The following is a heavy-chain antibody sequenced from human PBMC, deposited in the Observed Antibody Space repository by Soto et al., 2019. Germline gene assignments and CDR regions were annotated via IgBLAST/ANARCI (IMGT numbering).Heavy chain of an antibody. CDR3: AKDSIPYGSSYDLDH. J-gene: IGHJ4*02. D-gene: IGHD6-6*01. V-gene: IGHV3-23*01. CDR2: MTATGVSI. Sequence: EVQLLESGGGLVQPGGSLRLSCVASGFSFSGYAMSWVRQAPGKGLVWVSSMTATGVSIYYADSVRGRFTISRDNSKNTRYLQMSSLRAEDTGTYYCAKDSIPYGSSYDLDHWGRGALVTVSS. CDR1: GFSFSGYA.